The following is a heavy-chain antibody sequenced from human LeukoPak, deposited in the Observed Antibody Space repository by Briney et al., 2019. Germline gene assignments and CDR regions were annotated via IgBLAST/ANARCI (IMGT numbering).Heavy chain of an antibody. V-gene: IGHV3-74*01. J-gene: IGHJ6*03. Sequence: PGGSLRLSCAASGFTFSSYWIHWVRQAPGKGLVWVSRITNGDSSTTYADSVKGRFTISRDNAKNTLYLQMSSLRVEDTAVYYCARGPPGLYNMDVWGKGTTVTVS. CDR3: ARGPPGLYNMDV. D-gene: IGHD3-10*01. CDR2: ITNGDSST. CDR1: GFTFSSYW.